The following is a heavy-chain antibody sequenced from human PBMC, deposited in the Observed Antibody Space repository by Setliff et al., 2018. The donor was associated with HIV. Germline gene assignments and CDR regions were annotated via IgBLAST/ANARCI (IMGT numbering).Heavy chain of an antibody. V-gene: IGHV4-39*02. CDR2: IYYSGST. CDR3: VRDDYGYNGKGFDY. D-gene: IGHD4-17*01. Sequence: SETLSLTCSVSGGSISSSSYYWGWIRQPPGKGLEWIGSIYYSGSTYYNPSLKSRVTISIDTSNNPISLRLSSVTAADTAMYYCVRDDYGYNGKGFDYWGPGTLVTVSS. CDR1: GGSISSSSYY. J-gene: IGHJ4*02.